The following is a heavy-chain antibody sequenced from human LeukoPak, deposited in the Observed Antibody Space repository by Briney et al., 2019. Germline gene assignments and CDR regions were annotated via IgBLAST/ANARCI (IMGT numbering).Heavy chain of an antibody. V-gene: IGHV3-30*04. D-gene: IGHD3-10*01. CDR1: GFTFSSYA. CDR3: ARDGIGELLGPYDY. J-gene: IGHJ4*02. Sequence: PGRSLRLSCAASGFTFSSYAMHWVRQAPGKGLEWVGVISYDGSNKYYADSVKGRFTISRDNSKNTLYLQMNSLRAEDTAVYYCARDGIGELLGPYDYWGQGTLVTVSS. CDR2: ISYDGSNK.